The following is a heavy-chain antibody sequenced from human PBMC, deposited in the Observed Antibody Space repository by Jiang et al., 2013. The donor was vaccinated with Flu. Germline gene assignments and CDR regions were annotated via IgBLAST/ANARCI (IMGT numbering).Heavy chain of an antibody. D-gene: IGHD3-16*01. Sequence: YGAEVKKPGESLKISCKGSGYSFTNYWVAWVRQMPGKGLEWMGIIYPGDSDTRYSPSFQGQVTISADKSITTAYLQWSSLKASDSAIYYCATSPGFGTSKYFQHWGQGTLVTVSS. CDR2: IYPGDSDT. CDR1: GYSFTNYW. J-gene: IGHJ1*01. V-gene: IGHV5-51*01. CDR3: ATSPGFGTSKYFQH.